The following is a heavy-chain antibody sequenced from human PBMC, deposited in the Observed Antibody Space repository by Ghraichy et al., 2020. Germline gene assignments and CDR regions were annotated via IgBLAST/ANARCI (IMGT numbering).Heavy chain of an antibody. CDR3: AHKVWDSSGPLRQLDH. Sequence: SGPTLVKPTQTLTLTCTFSGFSLSTSGVAVGWFRQPPGKALEWLALIFWNDDKCYSPSLQNRLTVTKDTSKNQVVLTMTTMDPVDTGTYYCAHKVWDSSGPLRQLDHWGQGTLVTVSS. CDR1: GFSLSTSGVA. V-gene: IGHV2-5*01. D-gene: IGHD3-22*01. CDR2: IFWNDDK. J-gene: IGHJ4*02.